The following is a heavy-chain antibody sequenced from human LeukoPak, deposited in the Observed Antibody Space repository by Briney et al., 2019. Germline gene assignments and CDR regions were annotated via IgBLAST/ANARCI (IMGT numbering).Heavy chain of an antibody. CDR1: GGSISSYY. CDR2: IYSSGST. CDR3: ARALYCSSTSYFYFDY. Sequence: SETLSLTCTVSGGSISSYYWSWIRQPAGKGLEWIGRIYSSGSTNYNPSLKSRVTMSVDTSKNQFSLKLTSVTAADTAVYYCARALYCSSTSYFYFDYWGQGTLVTVSS. D-gene: IGHD2-2*01. V-gene: IGHV4-4*07. J-gene: IGHJ4*02.